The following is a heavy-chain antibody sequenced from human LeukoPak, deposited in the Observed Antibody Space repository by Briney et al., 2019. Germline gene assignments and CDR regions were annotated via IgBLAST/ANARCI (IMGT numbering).Heavy chain of an antibody. CDR2: INGYGSST. J-gene: IGHJ4*02. D-gene: IGHD5-18*01. CDR1: GFTFISYW. Sequence: GGSLRLSCAASGFTFISYWMHWVRQAPGKGLVWVSRINGYGSSTDFADSVKGRFTISRDNAKNTLYPQMNSLRAEDTAVYYCARDAPGNTALDYWGQGTLVAVSS. V-gene: IGHV3-74*01. CDR3: ARDAPGNTALDY.